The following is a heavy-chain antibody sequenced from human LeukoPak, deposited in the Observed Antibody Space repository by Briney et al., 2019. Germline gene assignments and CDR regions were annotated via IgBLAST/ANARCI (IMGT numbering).Heavy chain of an antibody. V-gene: IGHV3-23*01. CDR1: GFTFSSYA. CDR2: VSGNGVNT. J-gene: IGHJ4*02. Sequence: GVSLRLSCEASGFTFSSYAMNWVRQAPGKGLEWVSIVSGNGVNTYYADSVKGRFTISRDNSKSTLDLQMGSLRAEDTAVYYCARGVSSAYYSPAYWGQGTLVTVSS. D-gene: IGHD3-22*01. CDR3: ARGVSSAYYSPAY.